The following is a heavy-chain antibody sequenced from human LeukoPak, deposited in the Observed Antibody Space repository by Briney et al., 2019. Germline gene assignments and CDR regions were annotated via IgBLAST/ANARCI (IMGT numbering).Heavy chain of an antibody. CDR1: GFTFRNYA. V-gene: IGHV3-23*01. Sequence: GGSLRLSCAAFGFTFRNYAMTWVRQAPGKGLEWVSAMSGSGAGTYYADSVKGRFTISRDNSEKTLYLQMNSLRAEDTAVYYCAKTCYYDSSGYWDDWGQGTLVTVSS. D-gene: IGHD3-22*01. CDR2: MSGSGAGT. CDR3: AKTCYYDSSGYWDD. J-gene: IGHJ4*02.